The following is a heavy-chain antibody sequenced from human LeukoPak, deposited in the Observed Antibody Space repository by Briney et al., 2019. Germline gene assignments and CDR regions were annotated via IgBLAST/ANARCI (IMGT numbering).Heavy chain of an antibody. CDR2: INPNSGGT. J-gene: IGHJ6*03. CDR3: ARDHSNDFWSGSGPLYYMDV. Sequence: ASVTVSCKASGYTFTGYYMHWVRQAPGQGLEWMGWINPNSGGTNYAQKFQGRVTMTRDTSISTAYMELSRLRSDDTAVYYCARDHSNDFWSGSGPLYYMDVWGKGTTVTVSS. V-gene: IGHV1-2*02. CDR1: GYTFTGYY. D-gene: IGHD3-3*01.